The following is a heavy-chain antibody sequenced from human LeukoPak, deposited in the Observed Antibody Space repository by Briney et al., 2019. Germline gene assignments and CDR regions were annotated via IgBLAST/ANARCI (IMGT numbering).Heavy chain of an antibody. J-gene: IGHJ6*03. V-gene: IGHV3-21*01. CDR2: ISSSSSYI. D-gene: IGHD1-26*01. Sequence: GGALRLSCAASGFTFSSYSMNWVRQAPGKGLEWVSSISSSSSYIYYADSVKGRFTISRDNAKNSLCLQMNSLRAEDTAVYYCARVIVLRGYMDVWGKGTTVTVSS. CDR1: GFTFSSYS. CDR3: ARVIVLRGYMDV.